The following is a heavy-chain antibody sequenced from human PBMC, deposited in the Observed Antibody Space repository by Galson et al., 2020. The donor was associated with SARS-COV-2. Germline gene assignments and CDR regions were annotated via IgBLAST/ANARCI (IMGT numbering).Heavy chain of an antibody. D-gene: IGHD5-12*01. J-gene: IGHJ4*02. V-gene: IGHV4-59*12. Sequence: SETLSLTCTVSGGSISSYYWSWIRQPPGKGLEWIGYIYYSGSTNYNPSLKSRVTISVDTSKNQFSLKLSSVTAADTAVYYCARESGDGYNSPFDYWGQGTLVTVSS. CDR3: ARESGDGYNSPFDY. CDR1: GGSISSYY. CDR2: IYYSGST.